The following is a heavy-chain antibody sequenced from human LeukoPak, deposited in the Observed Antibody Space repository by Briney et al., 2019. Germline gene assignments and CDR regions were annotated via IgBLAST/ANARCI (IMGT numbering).Heavy chain of an antibody. CDR3: ARDRSGSGSYYGAPDY. Sequence: PSETLSLTCTVSVGSISSSYWSWIRQPAGKGLEWIGRIYTSGNINYNPSLMSRVTMSVDTSNNQLSLSLSSVTAADTAVYYCARDRSGSGSYYGAPDYWGQGILVTVSS. CDR1: VGSISSSY. V-gene: IGHV4-4*07. D-gene: IGHD3-10*01. J-gene: IGHJ4*02. CDR2: IYTSGNI.